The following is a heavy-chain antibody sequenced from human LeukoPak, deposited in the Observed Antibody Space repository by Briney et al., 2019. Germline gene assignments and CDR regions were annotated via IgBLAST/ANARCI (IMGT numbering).Heavy chain of an antibody. CDR1: GYSFTSSW. D-gene: IGHD2-21*01. CDR3: ARREVAYDAFDI. CDR2: IYPVDSDT. J-gene: IGHJ3*02. V-gene: IGHV5-51*01. Sequence: KTGESLKISCKGSGYSFTSSWGACVRQMPGKGLEWVGIIYPVDSDTRYSPSFQGQVTISADKSSSTCYLQWNSLKASDTAMYYCARREVAYDAFDIWGQGTMVTVSS.